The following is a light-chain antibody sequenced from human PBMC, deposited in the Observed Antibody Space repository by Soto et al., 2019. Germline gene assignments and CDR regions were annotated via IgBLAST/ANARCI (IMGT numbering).Light chain of an antibody. CDR2: GDS. J-gene: IGLJ1*01. CDR1: SSNIGAGYH. Sequence: QSVLTQPPSVSWAPGQRVTISGTGSSSNIGAGYHVHWYQQLPGAAPKLLIFGDSNRPSGVPDRFSGSKSGTSASLAITGLQADDEADYYCQSSDSRLSGSDVFGTGTKVTVL. V-gene: IGLV1-40*01. CDR3: QSSDSRLSGSDV.